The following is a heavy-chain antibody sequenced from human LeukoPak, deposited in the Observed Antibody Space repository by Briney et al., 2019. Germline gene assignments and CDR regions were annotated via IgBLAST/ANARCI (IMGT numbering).Heavy chain of an antibody. J-gene: IGHJ4*02. CDR1: GYSFTSYW. CDR2: IYPGDSDT. V-gene: IGHV5-51*01. D-gene: IGHD6-13*01. CDR3: ARSKGFIATAGMGDY. Sequence: GESLKISCKGSGYSFTSYWIGWVRQMPGKGLEWMGIIYPGDSDTRYSPSFQGQVTISADKSISTAYLQWSSLKASDTAMYYCARSKGFIATAGMGDYWGQGTLVTVSS.